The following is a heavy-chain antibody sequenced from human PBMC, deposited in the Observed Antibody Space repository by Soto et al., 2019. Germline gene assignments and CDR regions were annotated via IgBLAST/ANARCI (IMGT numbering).Heavy chain of an antibody. J-gene: IGHJ6*03. D-gene: IGHD3-10*01. CDR2: IYYSGST. V-gene: IGHV4-59*08. CDR1: GGSISGYW. CDR3: ARHFGSPSYYFYYYMDV. Sequence: PSETLSLTCTVSGGSISGYWWSWIRQPPGKGLEWIGSIYYSGSTNYNPSLKSRATISVDTSKNQFSLKLSSVTAADTAVYYCARHFGSPSYYFYYYMDVWGKGTMVTVSS.